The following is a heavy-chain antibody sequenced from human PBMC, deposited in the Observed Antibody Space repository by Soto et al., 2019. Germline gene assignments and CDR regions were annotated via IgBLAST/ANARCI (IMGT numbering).Heavy chain of an antibody. D-gene: IGHD6-13*01. CDR2: INHSGST. V-gene: IGHV4-34*01. CDR1: CGSFSGYY. CDR3: AREGYSSSSDRDYYYGMDV. J-gene: IGHJ6*02. Sequence: PSDTLSLTCAVYCGSFSGYYWSWIRQPPGKGLEWIGEINHSGSTNYNPSLKSRVTISVDTSKNQFSLKLSSVTAADTAVYYCAREGYSSSSDRDYYYGMDVWGQGTTVTVSS.